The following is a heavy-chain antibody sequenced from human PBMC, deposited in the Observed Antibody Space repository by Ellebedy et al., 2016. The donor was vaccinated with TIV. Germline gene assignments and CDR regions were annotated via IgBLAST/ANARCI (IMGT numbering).Heavy chain of an antibody. D-gene: IGHD4-11*01. CDR3: ARRFRLTRFDP. Sequence: SETLSLTCAVYGGSFSGYYWSWIRQPPGKGLEWIGEINHSGSTNYNPSLKSRVTISVDTSKNQFSLKLSSVTAADTAVYYCARRFRLTRFDPWGQGTLVTVSS. CDR1: GGSFSGYY. J-gene: IGHJ5*02. V-gene: IGHV4-34*01. CDR2: INHSGST.